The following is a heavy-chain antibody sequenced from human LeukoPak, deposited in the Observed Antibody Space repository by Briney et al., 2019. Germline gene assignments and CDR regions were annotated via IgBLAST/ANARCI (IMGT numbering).Heavy chain of an antibody. J-gene: IGHJ4*02. CDR2: ISYDGGNK. V-gene: IGHV3-30*18. Sequence: GGSLRLSCAASGFTFSSYGMHWVRQAPGKGLEWVAVISYDGGNKYYGDSVKGRFTISRDNSKNTVCLQMNSLRAEDTAVYYCAKDRIGGYEGQFDYWGQGTLVTVSS. CDR3: AKDRIGGYEGQFDY. CDR1: GFTFSSYG. D-gene: IGHD5-12*01.